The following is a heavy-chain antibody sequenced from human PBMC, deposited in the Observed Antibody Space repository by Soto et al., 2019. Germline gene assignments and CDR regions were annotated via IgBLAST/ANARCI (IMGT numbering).Heavy chain of an antibody. V-gene: IGHV1-69*02. Sequence: QVQLVQSGAEVKKPGSSVKVSCKASGGTFSSYTINWLRQAPGQGLEWMGRIIPIVGITHYTQRFQGRVTITADKSTSTAYMELSSLRSEDTAVYYCARNKSPADAFDIWGQGTMATVSS. CDR2: IIPIVGIT. CDR1: GGTFSSYT. J-gene: IGHJ3*02. CDR3: ARNKSPADAFDI.